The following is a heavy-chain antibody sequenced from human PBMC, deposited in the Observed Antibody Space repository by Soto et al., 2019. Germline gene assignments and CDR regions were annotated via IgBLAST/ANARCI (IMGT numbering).Heavy chain of an antibody. D-gene: IGHD1-1*01. V-gene: IGHV3-33*01. Sequence: ESGGGVVQPGRSLRLSCAASGITFNRNGMHWVRQAPGKGLEWVAVIWYDGSKKYYSDSVKGRFTISRDNSKNTLYLQMDSVRAEDTAVYYCARDRSAGNYFYYGMDVWGQGTTVPVSS. J-gene: IGHJ6*02. CDR1: GITFNRNG. CDR2: IWYDGSKK. CDR3: ARDRSAGNYFYYGMDV.